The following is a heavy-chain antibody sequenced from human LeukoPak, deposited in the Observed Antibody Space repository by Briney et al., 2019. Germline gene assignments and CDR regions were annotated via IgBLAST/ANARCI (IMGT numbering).Heavy chain of an antibody. J-gene: IGHJ4*02. V-gene: IGHV4-4*02. CDR2: IYHSGST. D-gene: IGHD3-10*01. CDR3: ARVPPIVRYFDY. Sequence: NSSETLSLTCAVSGGSISSSNWWSWVRQPPGKGLEWIGEIYHSGSTNYNPSLKSRVTISVDKSKNQFSLKLSSVTAADTAVYYCARVPPIVRYFDYWGQGTLVTVSS. CDR1: GGSISSSNW.